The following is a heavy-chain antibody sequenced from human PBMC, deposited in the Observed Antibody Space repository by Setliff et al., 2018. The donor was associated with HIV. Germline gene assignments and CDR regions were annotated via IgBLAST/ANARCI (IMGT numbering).Heavy chain of an antibody. CDR1: GYTFTSYA. Sequence: ASVKVSCKASGYTFTSYAMHWVRQAPGQRLEWMGWINAGNGNTKYSQKFQGRVTITRDTSASTAYMELSSLRSDDTAVYYCARVPGDYGDNPIDYWGQGTLVTVSS. J-gene: IGHJ4*02. D-gene: IGHD4-17*01. CDR3: ARVPGDYGDNPIDY. CDR2: INAGNGNT. V-gene: IGHV1-3*01.